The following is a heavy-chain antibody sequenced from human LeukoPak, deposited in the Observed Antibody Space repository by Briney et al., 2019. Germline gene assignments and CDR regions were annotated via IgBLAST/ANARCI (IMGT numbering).Heavy chain of an antibody. J-gene: IGHJ4*02. Sequence: ASVKVSCKASGYTFTSHYIHWVRQAPGQGPEWLGIINPSDGHTIYAQKFQGRVTLTRDTSTTTVYMDLSSLTFEDTAVYYCARVDAASGTHFWDNWGQGTLVIVSS. CDR1: GYTFTSHY. V-gene: IGHV1-46*01. CDR3: ARVDAASGTHFWDN. CDR2: INPSDGHT. D-gene: IGHD3-3*02.